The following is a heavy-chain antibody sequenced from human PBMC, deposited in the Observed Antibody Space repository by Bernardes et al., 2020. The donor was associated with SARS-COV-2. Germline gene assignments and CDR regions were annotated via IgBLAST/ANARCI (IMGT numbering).Heavy chain of an antibody. CDR1: GYTLTELS. V-gene: IGHV1-24*01. CDR2: FDPEDGET. CDR3: ATAPAAIIGAGWFDP. Sequence: SVKVSCKVSGYTLTELSMHWVRQAPGKGLEWMGGFDPEDGETIYAQKFQGRVTMTEDTSTDTAYMELSSLRSEDTAVYYCATAPAAIIGAGWFDPWGQGTLVTVSS. J-gene: IGHJ5*02. D-gene: IGHD2-2*01.